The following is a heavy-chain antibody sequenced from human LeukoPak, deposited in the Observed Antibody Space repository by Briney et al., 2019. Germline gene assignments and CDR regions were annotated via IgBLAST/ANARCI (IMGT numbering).Heavy chain of an antibody. CDR1: GYTFTGYY. CDR3: ARITSDTLFFDY. V-gene: IGHV1-2*02. Sequence: ASVKVSCRASGYTFTGYYMHWVRQAPGQGLEWMGWINPNSGGTNYAQKFQGRVTMTRDTSISTAYMELSRLRSDDTAVYYCARITSDTLFFDYWGQGTLVTVSS. J-gene: IGHJ4*02. CDR2: INPNSGGT. D-gene: IGHD1-14*01.